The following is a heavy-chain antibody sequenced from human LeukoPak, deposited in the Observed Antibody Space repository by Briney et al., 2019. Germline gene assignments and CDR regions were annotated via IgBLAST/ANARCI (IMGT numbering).Heavy chain of an antibody. D-gene: IGHD5-12*01. J-gene: IGHJ4*02. CDR2: ISYDGSNK. Sequence: GGSLRLSCAASGFTFSSYGMHWVRQAPGKGLEWVAVISYDGSNKYYADSVKGRFTISRDNSKNTLYLQMNGLRAEDTAVYYCARLPDIVATTADYWGQGTLVTVSS. CDR3: ARLPDIVATTADY. V-gene: IGHV3-30*03. CDR1: GFTFSSYG.